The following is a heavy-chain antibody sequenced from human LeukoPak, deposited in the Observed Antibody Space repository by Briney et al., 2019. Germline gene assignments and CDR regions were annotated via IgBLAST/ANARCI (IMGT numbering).Heavy chain of an antibody. CDR1: GGSISPYF. CDR2: ITSAGDT. V-gene: IGHV4-4*07. Sequence: SETLSLTCTVSGGSISPYFWSWIRQPAGKGLEWIGRITSAGDTVYNPSLRGRVTMSLDTSNNQFSLILNSVTASDTALYYCAREDPKLPHNWFDPWGQGTLLTVSS. J-gene: IGHJ5*02. CDR3: AREDPKLPHNWFDP.